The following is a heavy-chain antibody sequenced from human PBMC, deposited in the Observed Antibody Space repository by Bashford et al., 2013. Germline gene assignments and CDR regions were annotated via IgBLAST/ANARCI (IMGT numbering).Heavy chain of an antibody. J-gene: IGHJ4*02. CDR2: INPDSGDT. V-gene: IGHV1-2*02. D-gene: IGHD2-8*01. Sequence: ASVKVSCKASGYTFTGYYMHWVRQAPGQGLEWMGWINPDSGDTKYAQNFQGRVTMTRDTSINTVYLELTSLRSDDTAVFYCARTWMKKWSPDFDYWGQGTLVTVSS. CDR3: ARTWMKKWSPDFDY. CDR1: GYTFTGYY.